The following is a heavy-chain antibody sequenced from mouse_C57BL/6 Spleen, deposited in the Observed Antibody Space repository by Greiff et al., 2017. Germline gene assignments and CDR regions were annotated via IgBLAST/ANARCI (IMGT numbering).Heavy chain of an antibody. CDR1: GYTFTDYA. D-gene: IGHD3-1*01. J-gene: IGHJ2*01. V-gene: IGHV1-15*01. CDR2: IDPETGGT. Sequence: QVQLQQSGAELARPGASVTLSCKASGYTFTDYAMHWVKQTPVHGLEWIGAIDPETGGTAYNQKFKGKAILTADKSSSTAYMELRSLTSGDSAVYYCTRSGSTGAEYYCDYWGQGTTLTVSS. CDR3: TRSGSTGAEYYCDY.